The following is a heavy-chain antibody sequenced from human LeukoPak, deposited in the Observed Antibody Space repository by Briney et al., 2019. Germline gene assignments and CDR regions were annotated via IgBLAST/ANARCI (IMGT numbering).Heavy chain of an antibody. CDR2: IKQDGSEK. Sequence: GGSLRLSCSASEFIFSNFWMSWVRQAPGKGPEWVANIKQDGSEKYYVDSVKGRFTISRDNAETSLHLQMNSLRAEDTAVYYCARGGNHGDYWYFDLWGRGTLVTVSS. D-gene: IGHD4-17*01. CDR1: EFIFSNFW. CDR3: ARGGNHGDYWYFDL. V-gene: IGHV3-7*01. J-gene: IGHJ2*01.